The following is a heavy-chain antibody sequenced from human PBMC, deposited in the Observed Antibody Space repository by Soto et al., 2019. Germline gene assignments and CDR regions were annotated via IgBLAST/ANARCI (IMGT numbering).Heavy chain of an antibody. D-gene: IGHD3-10*01. Sequence: QVQLQESGPGLVKPSETLSLTCTVSGGSISSYYWSWIRQPAGKGLEWIGRIYTSGTTNYNPSLKSRVTMSVYTYKNQFSLNLSSVTAADPAVYYCARDLKFGQADYWGQGTLVTVSS. CDR3: ARDLKFGQADY. CDR2: IYTSGTT. CDR1: GGSISSYY. V-gene: IGHV4-4*07. J-gene: IGHJ4*02.